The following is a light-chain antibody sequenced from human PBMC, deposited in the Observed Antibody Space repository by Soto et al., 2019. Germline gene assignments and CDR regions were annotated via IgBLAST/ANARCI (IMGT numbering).Light chain of an antibody. CDR1: RGLNSW. CDR2: AAS. CDR3: QQADTIPFT. Sequence: DIQMTQSPSSVSASVGDRVIITCRASRGLNSWVAWYQQRPGKAPKLLIYAASYLHSGVPSRFSGSGSGTDFTLTISSLQPEDSATYFCQQADTIPFTFGPGTKVDV. J-gene: IGKJ3*01. V-gene: IGKV1-12*01.